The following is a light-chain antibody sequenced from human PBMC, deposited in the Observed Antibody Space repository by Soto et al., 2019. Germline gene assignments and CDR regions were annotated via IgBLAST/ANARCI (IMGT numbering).Light chain of an antibody. J-gene: IGKJ1*01. V-gene: IGKV1-5*03. Sequence: DIQMTQSPSTLSASVGDRVTITCRASQSIDGWLAWYQQKTGQAHELLVSNASSLESGVPSRFSGSGSGTEFTLTISSLQPDDFATYYCQHDHSSPWTFGQGTKVAIK. CDR2: NAS. CDR3: QHDHSSPWT. CDR1: QSIDGW.